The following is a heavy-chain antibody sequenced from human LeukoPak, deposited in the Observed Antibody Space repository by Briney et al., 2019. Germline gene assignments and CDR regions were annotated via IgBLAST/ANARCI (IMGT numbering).Heavy chain of an antibody. CDR1: GGTFSSYA. Sequence: ASVKVSCKASGGTFSSYAISWVRQAPGQGLEWMGRIIPILGIANYAQKFQGRVTITADKSTSTAYMELSSLRSEDTAVYYCARAECGYSYGTDAFDIWGQGTMVTVSS. D-gene: IGHD5-18*01. V-gene: IGHV1-69*04. J-gene: IGHJ3*02. CDR3: ARAECGYSYGTDAFDI. CDR2: IIPILGIA.